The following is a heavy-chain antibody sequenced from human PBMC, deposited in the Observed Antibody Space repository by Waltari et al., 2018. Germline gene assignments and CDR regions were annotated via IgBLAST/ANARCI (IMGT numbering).Heavy chain of an antibody. V-gene: IGHV3-15*07. Sequence: EAHLVQSGGGLVKPGGSLRLSCAASGFTFTNAWMHWVRQAPGKGMEWIGLMKSKNEGGTIAYDAPVKGRFASSREDSKDTLYLQMNSMKTEDSGMYYCTSLMNTVTNDGFDIWGQGTMVNISS. CDR1: GFTFTNAW. CDR2: MKSKNEGGTI. J-gene: IGHJ3*02. CDR3: TSLMNTVTNDGFDI. D-gene: IGHD4-17*01.